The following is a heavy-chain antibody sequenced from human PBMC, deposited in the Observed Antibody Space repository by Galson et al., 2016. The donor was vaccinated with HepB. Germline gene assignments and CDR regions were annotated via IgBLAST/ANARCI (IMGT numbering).Heavy chain of an antibody. Sequence: QSGAEVKKPGESLRISCKGSGYSFTSYWITWVRQMPGKGLEWMGTIIPSDSYTNYSPSFQGHVTISTDKSISTAYLQWSSLKASDTAMYYCARRSGSGFYASGTYSDGMDVWGQGTTVTVSS. V-gene: IGHV5-10-1*01. CDR3: ARRSGSGFYASGTYSDGMDV. CDR2: IIPSDSYT. CDR1: GYSFTSYW. D-gene: IGHD3-10*01. J-gene: IGHJ6*02.